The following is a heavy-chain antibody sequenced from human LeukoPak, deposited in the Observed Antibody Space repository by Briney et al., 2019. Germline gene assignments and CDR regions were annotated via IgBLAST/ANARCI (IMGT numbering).Heavy chain of an antibody. Sequence: ASVKVSCKASGGTFSSYAISWVRQAPGQGLEWMGRIIPILGIANYAQKFQGRVTITADKSTSTAYMELSSLRSEDTAVYYCARALPTHCTNGVCHAKFYFDYWGQGTLVTVSS. V-gene: IGHV1-69*04. D-gene: IGHD2-8*01. CDR2: IIPILGIA. CDR3: ARALPTHCTNGVCHAKFYFDY. J-gene: IGHJ4*02. CDR1: GGTFSSYA.